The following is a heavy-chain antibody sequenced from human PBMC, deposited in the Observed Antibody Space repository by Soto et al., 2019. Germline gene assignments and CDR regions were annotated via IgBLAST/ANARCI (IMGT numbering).Heavy chain of an antibody. D-gene: IGHD2-2*01. CDR1: GGTFSRYS. Sequence: QVQLVQSGAEVKKPGSSVKVSCKASGGTFSRYSITWLRQAPGHGLEWIGRIIPIFGIASYAQKFQGRVTITADESTSTDYMELSSLSSDDTAVYYCAREDRDRETGLVPAAIDGMDVWGKGTTVTVSS. CDR3: AREDRDRETGLVPAAIDGMDV. V-gene: IGHV1-69*08. J-gene: IGHJ6*04. CDR2: IIPIFGIA.